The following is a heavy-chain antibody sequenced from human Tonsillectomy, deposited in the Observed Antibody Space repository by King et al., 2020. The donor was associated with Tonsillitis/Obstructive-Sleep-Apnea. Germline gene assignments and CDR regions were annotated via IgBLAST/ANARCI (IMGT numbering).Heavy chain of an antibody. Sequence: QLVQSGAEVKKPGASVKVSCKASGYTFTSYGISWVRQAPGQGLEWMGWISTYNGNTNYAQKLQGRVTINANICTSTAYMKLRSLRSDDTAVYFCARDYGDLSHFDYWGQGTLVTVSS. J-gene: IGHJ4*02. D-gene: IGHD4-17*01. CDR1: GYTFTSYG. CDR3: ARDYGDLSHFDY. V-gene: IGHV1-18*01. CDR2: ISTYNGNT.